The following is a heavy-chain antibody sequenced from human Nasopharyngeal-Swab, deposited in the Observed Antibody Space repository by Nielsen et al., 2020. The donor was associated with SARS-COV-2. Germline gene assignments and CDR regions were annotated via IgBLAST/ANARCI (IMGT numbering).Heavy chain of an antibody. Sequence: GESLKISCEASGCTFSSYSMNWVRQAPGKGLEWVSYISSSSSTIYYADSVKGRFTISRDNAKNSLYLQMNSLRAEDTAVYYCARDPIVVVVAATPGGMDVWGQGTTVTVSS. CDR1: GCTFSSYS. CDR2: ISSSSSTI. J-gene: IGHJ6*02. V-gene: IGHV3-48*04. D-gene: IGHD2-15*01. CDR3: ARDPIVVVVAATPGGMDV.